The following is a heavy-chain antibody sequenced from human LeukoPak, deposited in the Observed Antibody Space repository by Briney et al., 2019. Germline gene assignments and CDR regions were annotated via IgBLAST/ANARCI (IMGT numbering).Heavy chain of an antibody. V-gene: IGHV4-59*01. D-gene: IGHD2/OR15-2a*01. J-gene: IGHJ4*02. CDR1: GDSISTYY. CDR2: IYYRGTT. Sequence: SETLSLTCTVSGDSISTYYWSWIRQSPGKGLEWIAYIYYRGTTNYNPSLKSRVTISVDTSKNQFSLKLSSVTAADTAVYYCARVPDRTTCFDYWGQGTLVTVSS. CDR3: ARVPDRTTCFDY.